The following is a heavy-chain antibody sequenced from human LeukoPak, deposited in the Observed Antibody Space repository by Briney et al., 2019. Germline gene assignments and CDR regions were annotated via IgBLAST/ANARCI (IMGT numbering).Heavy chain of an antibody. CDR2: IYTSGST. D-gene: IGHD4-23*01. Sequence: PSETLSLTCTVSGGSISSGGYYWSWIRQPAGKGLEWIGRIYTSGSTNYNPSLKSRVTISVDTSKNQFSLKLSSVTAADTAVYYCARGRTTVVPFDYWGQGTLVTVSS. V-gene: IGHV4-61*02. CDR3: ARGRTTVVPFDY. CDR1: GGSISSGGYY. J-gene: IGHJ4*02.